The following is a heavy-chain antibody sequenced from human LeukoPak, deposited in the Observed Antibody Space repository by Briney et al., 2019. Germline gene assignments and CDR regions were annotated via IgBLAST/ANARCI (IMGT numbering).Heavy chain of an antibody. CDR1: GFTFSSFA. V-gene: IGHV3-23*01. J-gene: IGHJ6*02. CDR2: ISVSGGNT. CDR3: AKERGTVGATRYGMDV. Sequence: GGSLRLSCAASGFTFSSFAMSWVRQAPGKGLAWVSAISVSGGNTYYADSEKGRFTVSRDNFKNTLYLQMNSLRVGDTAVYYCAKERGTVGATRYGMDVWGQGTTVTVSS. D-gene: IGHD1-26*01.